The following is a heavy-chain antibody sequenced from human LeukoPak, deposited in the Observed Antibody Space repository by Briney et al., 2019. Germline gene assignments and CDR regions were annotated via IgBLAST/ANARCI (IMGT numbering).Heavy chain of an antibody. D-gene: IGHD2/OR15-2a*01. J-gene: IGHJ4*02. CDR1: GYTLAELS. Sequence: ASVKVSCKVSGYTLAELSMHWVRQAPGKGLEWMGGFDPEDGETIYAQKFQGRATMTEDTSTDTAYMELSSLRSEDTAVYYCATAVLLLFDYWGQGTLVTVSS. CDR2: FDPEDGET. V-gene: IGHV1-24*01. CDR3: ATAVLLLFDY.